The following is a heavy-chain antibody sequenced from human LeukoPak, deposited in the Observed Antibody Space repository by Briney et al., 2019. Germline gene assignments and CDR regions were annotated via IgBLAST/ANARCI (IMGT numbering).Heavy chain of an antibody. D-gene: IGHD4-17*01. J-gene: IGHJ2*01. CDR1: GGSISSGGYS. V-gene: IGHV4-30-2*01. CDR3: ARDGISDGDLHWYFDL. CDR2: IYHSGST. Sequence: SQTLSLTCAVSGGSISSGGYSWSWIRQPPGKGLEWIGYIYHSGSTYYNPSLKSRVTISVDRSKNQFSLKLSSVTAADTAVYYCARDGISDGDLHWYFDLWGRGTLVTVSS.